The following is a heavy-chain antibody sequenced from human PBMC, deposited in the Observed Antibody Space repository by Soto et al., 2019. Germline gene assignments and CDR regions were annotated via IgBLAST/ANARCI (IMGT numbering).Heavy chain of an antibody. D-gene: IGHD3-3*01. CDR1: GFTFSSYG. Sequence: QVQLVESGGGVVQPGRSLRLSCAASGFTFSSYGMHWVRQAPGKGLEWVAVIWYDGSNKYYADSVKGRFTISRDNSKNTLYLQMNSLRAEDTAVYYCARGKRITIFGVVTENWYFDLWGRGTLVTVSS. CDR3: ARGKRITIFGVVTENWYFDL. J-gene: IGHJ2*01. CDR2: IWYDGSNK. V-gene: IGHV3-33*01.